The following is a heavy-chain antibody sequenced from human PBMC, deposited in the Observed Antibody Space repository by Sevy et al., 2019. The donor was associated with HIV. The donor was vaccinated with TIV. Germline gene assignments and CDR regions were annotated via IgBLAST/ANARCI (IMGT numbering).Heavy chain of an antibody. V-gene: IGHV1-69*06. CDR1: GGTFSSYA. CDR2: IIPFFGTA. D-gene: IGHD4-17*01. CDR3: AMGGASTVTTLYYYMDV. J-gene: IGHJ6*03. Sequence: ASVKVSCKASGGTFSSYAISWVRQAPGQRLEWMGGIIPFFGTANYAQKFQGRVTITADKSTSTAYMELSSLRSEDTAVYYCAMGGASTVTTLYYYMDVWGKGTTVTVSS.